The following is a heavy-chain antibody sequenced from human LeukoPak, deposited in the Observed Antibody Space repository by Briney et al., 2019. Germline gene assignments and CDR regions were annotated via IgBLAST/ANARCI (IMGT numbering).Heavy chain of an antibody. CDR1: GFTFSSYG. Sequence: GGSLRLSCAASGFTFSSYGMHWVRQAPGKGLEWVAVISYDGSNKYYADSVKGRFTISRDNSKNTLYLQMNSLRAEDTAVYYCAKLSSGYSMSDAFDIWGQGTMVTVSP. J-gene: IGHJ3*02. D-gene: IGHD3-22*01. CDR2: ISYDGSNK. V-gene: IGHV3-30*18. CDR3: AKLSSGYSMSDAFDI.